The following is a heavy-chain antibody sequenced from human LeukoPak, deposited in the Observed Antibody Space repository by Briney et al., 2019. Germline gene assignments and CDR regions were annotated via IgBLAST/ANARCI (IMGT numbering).Heavy chain of an antibody. CDR2: ISAYNGNT. CDR1: GYTFTSCG. Sequence: ASVKVSCKASGYTFTSCGISWVRQAPGQGVEWMGWISAYNGNTNYAQKLQGRVTMTTDTSTSTAYMELRSLRSDDTAVYYCARDRPPTVTQYNWFDPWGQGTLVTVSS. CDR3: ARDRPPTVTQYNWFDP. V-gene: IGHV1-18*01. J-gene: IGHJ5*02. D-gene: IGHD4-17*01.